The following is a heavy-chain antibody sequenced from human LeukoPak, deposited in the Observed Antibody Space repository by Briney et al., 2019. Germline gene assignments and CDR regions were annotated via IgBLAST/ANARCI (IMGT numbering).Heavy chain of an antibody. CDR3: ARGPTVTTFSYYYYGMDV. CDR2: IYHSGST. CDR1: GGSISSGGYS. D-gene: IGHD4-17*01. J-gene: IGHJ6*02. Sequence: SETLSLTCAVSGGSISSGGYSWSWIRQPPGKGLEWIGYIYHSGSTYYNPSLKSRVTISVDRSKNQFSLKLSSVTAADTAVYYCARGPTVTTFSYYYYGMDVWGQGTTVTVSS. V-gene: IGHV4-30-2*01.